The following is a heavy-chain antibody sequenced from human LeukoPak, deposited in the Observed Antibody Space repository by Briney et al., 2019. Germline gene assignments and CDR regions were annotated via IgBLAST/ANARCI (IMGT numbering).Heavy chain of an antibody. CDR2: IYPGDSDT. CDR3: ARSPTSVSNPYYFDY. V-gene: IGHV5-51*01. CDR1: GYSFTSYW. D-gene: IGHD2-8*01. Sequence: GESLKISCKGSGYSFTSYWIGWVRQMPGKGLEWMGIIYPGDSDTRYSPSFQGQVTISADRSLNTAYLQWRSLKASDTAMYYCARSPTSVSNPYYFDYWGQGTLVTVSS. J-gene: IGHJ4*02.